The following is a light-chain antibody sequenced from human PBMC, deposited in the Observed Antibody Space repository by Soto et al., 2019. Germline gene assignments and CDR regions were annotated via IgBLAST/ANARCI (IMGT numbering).Light chain of an antibody. Sequence: EIVLTQSPATLSLSPGARATLSCRASQSVDNYLAWYQQKPGQAPRLLIYDASNRATGIPVRFSGSGSATDFTLTIGSLESEDSAVYYCQQRSNWPLTFGGGTKVEL. CDR2: DAS. V-gene: IGKV3-11*01. CDR1: QSVDNY. CDR3: QQRSNWPLT. J-gene: IGKJ4*01.